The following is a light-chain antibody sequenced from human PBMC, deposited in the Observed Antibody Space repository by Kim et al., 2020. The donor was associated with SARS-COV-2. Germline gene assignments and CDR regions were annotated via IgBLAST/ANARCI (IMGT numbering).Light chain of an antibody. CDR2: QDR. Sequence: SYELTQPPSVSVSPGQTATITCSGDKLGDKYACWYQRKPGQSPRLVIYQDRKRPSGIPERFSGSNSGNTATLTIGGTQPMAEADYYCQAWDSSTVVFGGG. V-gene: IGLV3-1*01. J-gene: IGLJ2*01. CDR1: KLGDKY. CDR3: QAWDSSTVV.